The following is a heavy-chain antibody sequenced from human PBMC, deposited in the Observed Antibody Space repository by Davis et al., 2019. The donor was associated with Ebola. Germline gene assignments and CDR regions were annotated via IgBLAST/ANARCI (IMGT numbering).Heavy chain of an antibody. D-gene: IGHD2-15*01. CDR3: ARGQVVLDY. V-gene: IGHV3-20*04. J-gene: IGHJ4*02. CDR1: GFTFDDYG. CDR2: NNWNGGST. Sequence: GESLKISCVASGFTFDDYGMSWVRQAPGKGLEWVSGNNWNGGSTGYADSVKGRFTISRDNAKNSLYLQMNSLRAEDTALYYCARGQVVLDYWGQGTLVTVSS.